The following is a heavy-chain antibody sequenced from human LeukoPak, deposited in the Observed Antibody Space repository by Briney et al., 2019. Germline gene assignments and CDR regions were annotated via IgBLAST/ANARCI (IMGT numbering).Heavy chain of an antibody. V-gene: IGHV3-23*01. CDR3: AKGTFGLDY. D-gene: IGHD3-3*02. CDR2: ISTSGGST. Sequence: TGGSLRLSCAASEFNFSTYAMSWVRQAPGKGLEWVSGISTSGGSTYYADSVKGRFTISRDSSKNTLYLQMNSLRAEDTAVYYCAKGTFGLDYWGQGTLVTVSS. CDR1: EFNFSTYA. J-gene: IGHJ4*02.